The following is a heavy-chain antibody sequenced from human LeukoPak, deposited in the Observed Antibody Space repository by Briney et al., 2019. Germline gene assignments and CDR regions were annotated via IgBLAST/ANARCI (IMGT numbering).Heavy chain of an antibody. CDR2: TSAYNGNT. Sequence: ASVKVSCKASGYTFTSYGISWVRQAPGQGLEWMGWTSAYNGNTNYAQKLRGRVTTTTDTSTSTAYMELRSLRSDDTAVYYCARNYDILTGYTGIDYWGQGTLVTVSS. D-gene: IGHD3-9*01. J-gene: IGHJ4*02. V-gene: IGHV1-18*01. CDR1: GYTFTSYG. CDR3: ARNYDILTGYTGIDY.